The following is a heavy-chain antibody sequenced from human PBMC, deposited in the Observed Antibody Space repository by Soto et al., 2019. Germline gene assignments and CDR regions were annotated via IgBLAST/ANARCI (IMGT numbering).Heavy chain of an antibody. CDR2: IYTSGST. CDR3: ARDPTARAFGQLWLNYYGMDV. J-gene: IGHJ6*02. Sequence: SETLSLTCTVSGGSISSYYWSWIRQPAGKGLEWIGRIYTSGSTNYNTSLKSRVTMSVDTSKNQFSLKLSSVTAADTAVYYCARDPTARAFGQLWLNYYGMDVWGQGTTVTVSS. CDR1: GGSISSYY. V-gene: IGHV4-4*07. D-gene: IGHD5-18*01.